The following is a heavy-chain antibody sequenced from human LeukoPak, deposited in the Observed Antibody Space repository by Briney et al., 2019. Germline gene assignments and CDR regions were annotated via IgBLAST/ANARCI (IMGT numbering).Heavy chain of an antibody. D-gene: IGHD2-2*01. CDR3: ARASIVVVPAARSGVYYYYYMDV. J-gene: IGHJ6*03. Sequence: GRSLRLSCAASGFTFSHYAMHWVRQAPGKELEGVAVISYDGSNKYYADSVKGRFTISRDNSKNTLYLQMNSLRAEDTAVYYCARASIVVVPAARSGVYYYYYMDVWGKGTTVTVSS. CDR1: GFTFSHYA. CDR2: ISYDGSNK. V-gene: IGHV3-30*04.